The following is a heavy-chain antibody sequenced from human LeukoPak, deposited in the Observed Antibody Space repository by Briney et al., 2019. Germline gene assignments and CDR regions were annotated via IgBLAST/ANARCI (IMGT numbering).Heavy chain of an antibody. Sequence: SETLSLTCTVSGGSISSGSYYWSWIRQPAGKGLEWIGRIYTRGSTNYNPSLKSRVTIPVDTSKNQFSLKLSSVTAADTAVYYRARGSHSSSSDYYYYGMDVWGQGTTVTVSS. D-gene: IGHD6-6*01. CDR2: IYTRGST. V-gene: IGHV4-61*02. J-gene: IGHJ6*02. CDR3: ARGSHSSSSDYYYYGMDV. CDR1: GGSISSGSYY.